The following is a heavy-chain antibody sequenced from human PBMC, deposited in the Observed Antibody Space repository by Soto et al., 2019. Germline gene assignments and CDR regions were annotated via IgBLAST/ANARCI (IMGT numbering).Heavy chain of an antibody. CDR2: VYYSGTT. V-gene: IGHV4-30-4*01. CDR1: GGSISSGDHY. J-gene: IGHJ4*02. Sequence: SETLSLTCTVSGGSISSGDHYWSWIRQPPGKGLEWIGYVYYSGTTYSNPSLKSRITISVDTSKNQFSLRLSSVTAADTAEYYCATYYDSSGPTFDFWGQGTLVTVSS. CDR3: ATYYDSSGPTFDF. D-gene: IGHD3-22*01.